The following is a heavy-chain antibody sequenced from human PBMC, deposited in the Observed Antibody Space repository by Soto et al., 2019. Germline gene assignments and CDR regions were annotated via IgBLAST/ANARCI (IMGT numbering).Heavy chain of an antibody. V-gene: IGHV1-2*02. Sequence: GASVKVSCKASGYTFTGYYMHWVRQAPGQGLEWMGWINPNSGGTNYAQKFQGRVTMTRGTSISTAYMELSRLRSDDTAVYYCARSIAARRAGGYWGQGTLVTVSS. J-gene: IGHJ4*02. CDR2: INPNSGGT. D-gene: IGHD6-6*01. CDR3: ARSIAARRAGGY. CDR1: GYTFTGYY.